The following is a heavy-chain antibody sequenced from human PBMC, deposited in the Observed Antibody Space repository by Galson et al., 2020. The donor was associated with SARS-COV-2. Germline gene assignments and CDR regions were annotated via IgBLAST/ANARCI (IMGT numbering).Heavy chain of an antibody. CDR2: IWYDGSNK. CDR3: ARDQIAGAGTTVDAFDI. V-gene: IGHV3-33*01. CDR1: GFTFSSYG. D-gene: IGHD6-19*01. J-gene: IGHJ3*02. Sequence: QLGESLKIYCAASGFTFSSYGMHWVRQAPGKGLEWVAVIWYDGSNKYYADSVQGRFTISRDNSKNTLYLQMNSLRAEDTAVYYCARDQIAGAGTTVDAFDIWGQGTMVTVSS.